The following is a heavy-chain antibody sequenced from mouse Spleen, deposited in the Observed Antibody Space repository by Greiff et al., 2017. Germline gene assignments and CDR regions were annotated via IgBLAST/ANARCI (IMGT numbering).Heavy chain of an antibody. J-gene: IGHJ2*01. CDR3: ARDPGFDD. CDR1: GFTFSDYY. V-gene: IGHV5-16*01. Sequence: EVMLVESEGGLVQPGSSMKLSCTASGFTFSDYYMAWVRQVPEKGLEWVANINYDGSSTYYLDSLKSRFIISRDNAKNILYLQMSSLKSEDTATYYCARDPGFDDWGQGTTLTVSS. CDR2: INYDGSST.